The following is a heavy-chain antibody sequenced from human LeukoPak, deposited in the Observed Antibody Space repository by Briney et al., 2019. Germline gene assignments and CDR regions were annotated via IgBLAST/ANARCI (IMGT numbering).Heavy chain of an antibody. CDR2: IYHSGST. J-gene: IGHJ4*02. Sequence: SETLSLTCSVFGGSISSGGYSWCWIRQPAGKGLEWIGYIYHSGSTYYHPSLKSPVTISVDTSKNQFSLKLTSVTAADTAVYYCGRTGGYSAPLVVWGQGTLVTVSS. V-gene: IGHV4-30-2*02. D-gene: IGHD5-18*01. CDR3: GRTGGYSAPLVV. CDR1: GGSISSGGYS.